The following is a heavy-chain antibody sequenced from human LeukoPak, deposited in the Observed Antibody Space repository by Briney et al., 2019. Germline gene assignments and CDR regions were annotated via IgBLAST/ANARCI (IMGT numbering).Heavy chain of an antibody. CDR1: GYTFTNYA. V-gene: IGHV7-4-1*02. J-gene: IGHJ4*02. CDR3: ATIGASFFDY. Sequence: GASVKLSCKASGYTFTNYAINWVRQAPGQGLEWMGWINTGTGNPTYAQGFTGRFVFSLDTSVSTTYLQINSLKAEDTAVYYCATIGASFFDYWGQGTLVTVSS. D-gene: IGHD3-10*01. CDR2: INTGTGNP.